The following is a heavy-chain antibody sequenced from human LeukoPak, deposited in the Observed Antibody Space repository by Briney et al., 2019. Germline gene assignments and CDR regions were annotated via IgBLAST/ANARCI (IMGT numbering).Heavy chain of an antibody. Sequence: SGRSLRLSCAASGFTFSSYGMHWVRQAPGKGLEWVAVISYDGNNKYYADSVKGRFTISRDNSKNTLYLKMNSLRAEDTAVYYCARARFYAPVISTPLLGYFDYWGQGTLVTVSS. V-gene: IGHV3-30*03. CDR1: GFTFSSYG. CDR3: ARARFYAPVISTPLLGYFDY. CDR2: ISYDGNNK. J-gene: IGHJ4*02. D-gene: IGHD2-21*01.